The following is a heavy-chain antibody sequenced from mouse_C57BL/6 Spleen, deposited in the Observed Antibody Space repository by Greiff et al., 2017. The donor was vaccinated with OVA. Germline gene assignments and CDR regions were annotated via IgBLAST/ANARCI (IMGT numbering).Heavy chain of an antibody. CDR3: ARSPHWDVWDFDV. V-gene: IGHV5-9*01. CDR1: GFTFSSYT. Sequence: VQLKESGGGLVKPGGSLKLSCAASGFTFSSYTMSWVRQTPEKRLEWVATISGGGGNTYYPDSVKGRFTISRDNAKNTLYLQMSSLRSEDTALYYCARSPHWDVWDFDVWGTGTTVTVSS. J-gene: IGHJ1*03. D-gene: IGHD4-1*01. CDR2: ISGGGGNT.